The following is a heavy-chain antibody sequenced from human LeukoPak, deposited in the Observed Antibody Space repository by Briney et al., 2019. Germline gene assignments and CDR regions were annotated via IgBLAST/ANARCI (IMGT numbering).Heavy chain of an antibody. CDR2: ISHSGST. J-gene: IGHJ4*02. CDR3: ARNYDFWSGYYE. CDR1: GGSFSGYY. V-gene: IGHV4-34*01. Sequence: SETLSLTCAVYGGSFSGYYWSWIRQPPGKGLEWIGEISHSGSTNYNPSLKSRVTISVDTSKNQFSLKLSSVTAADTAVYYCARNYDFWSGYYEWGQGTLVTVSS. D-gene: IGHD3-3*01.